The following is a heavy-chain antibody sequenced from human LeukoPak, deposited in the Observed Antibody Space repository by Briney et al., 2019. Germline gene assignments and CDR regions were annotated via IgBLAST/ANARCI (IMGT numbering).Heavy chain of an antibody. Sequence: GGSLRLSCEGSAFIFSGHWMNWVRQAPGKGLEWVSLIFASGSTTKYADSVKGRFTISRDNSKNTLYLQMNSLRAEDTAVYYCAKDLRPDGINDFDHWGQGTLVTVSS. V-gene: IGHV3-23*05. D-gene: IGHD1-1*01. J-gene: IGHJ4*02. CDR2: IFASGSTT. CDR3: AKDLRPDGINDFDH. CDR1: AFIFSGHW.